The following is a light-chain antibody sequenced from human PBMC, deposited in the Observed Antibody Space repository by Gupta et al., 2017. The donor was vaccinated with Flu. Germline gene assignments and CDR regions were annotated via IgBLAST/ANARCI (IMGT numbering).Light chain of an antibody. Sequence: DIQMSQSPSSLSASVGDRVTITCRASQNINNFLNWYQKRPGKAPNLLIYETSKVQSGVPSRFNGSGSGTEFALTVSGRQREEFATYYCQHRHSSPWAFGQGTEVEVK. CDR2: ETS. J-gene: IGKJ1*01. CDR1: QNINNF. V-gene: IGKV1-39*01. CDR3: QHRHSSPWA.